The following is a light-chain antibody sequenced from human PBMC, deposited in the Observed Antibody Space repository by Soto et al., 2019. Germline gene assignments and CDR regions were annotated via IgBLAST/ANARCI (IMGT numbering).Light chain of an antibody. CDR2: LNSAGSH. J-gene: IGLJ1*01. CDR3: QTWGTGIHV. Sequence: QLVLTQSPSASASLGASVKLTCTLSSGHSSYAIAWHQQQPEKGPRYLMKLNSAGSHSKGDGIPDRFSGSSSGAERYLIISSLQSEDEADYYCQTWGTGIHVFGTGTKLTVL. V-gene: IGLV4-69*01. CDR1: SGHSSYA.